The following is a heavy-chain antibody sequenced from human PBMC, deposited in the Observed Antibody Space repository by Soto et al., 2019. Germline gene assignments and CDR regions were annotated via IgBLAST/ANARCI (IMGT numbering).Heavy chain of an antibody. Sequence: GASVKVSCKASGGTFSSYAISWVRQAPGQGLEWMGGIIPIFGTANYAQKFQGRVTITADKSTSTAYMELSSLRSEDTAVYYCARDYKMFRGLPLPYGMDVCGQATTVTVSS. CDR1: GGTFSSYA. D-gene: IGHD3-10*01. V-gene: IGHV1-69*06. J-gene: IGHJ6*02. CDR2: IIPIFGTA. CDR3: ARDYKMFRGLPLPYGMDV.